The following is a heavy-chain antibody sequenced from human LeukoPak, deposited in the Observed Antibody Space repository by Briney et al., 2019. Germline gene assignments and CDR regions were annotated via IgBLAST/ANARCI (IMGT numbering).Heavy chain of an antibody. D-gene: IGHD6-13*01. CDR3: ARDQGSSWPYYYYGMDV. V-gene: IGHV3-33*08. J-gene: IGHJ6*02. Sequence: GGSLRLSCVASGFIFGNHWMGWVRQAPGKGLEWVAVIWYDGSNKYYADSVKGRFTISRDNSKNTLYLQMNSLRAEGTAVYYCARDQGSSWPYYYYGMDVWGQGTTVTVSS. CDR1: GFIFGNHW. CDR2: IWYDGSNK.